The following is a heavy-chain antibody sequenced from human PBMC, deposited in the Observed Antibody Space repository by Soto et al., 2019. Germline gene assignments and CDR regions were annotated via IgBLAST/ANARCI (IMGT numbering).Heavy chain of an antibody. CDR2: INPSGGST. Sequence: GASVQVSCKASGYTFTSYYMHWVRQAPGQGLEWTGRINPSGGSTSYAQKFQGRVTMTRDTSTSTVYMELSSLRSEDTAVYYCARAGYSSGWYVRWGQGTLVTVSS. V-gene: IGHV1-46*01. CDR1: GYTFTSYY. D-gene: IGHD6-19*01. CDR3: ARAGYSSGWYVR. J-gene: IGHJ4*02.